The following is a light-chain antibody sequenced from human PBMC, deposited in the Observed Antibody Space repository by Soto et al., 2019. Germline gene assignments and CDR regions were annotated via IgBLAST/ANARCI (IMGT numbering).Light chain of an antibody. Sequence: DIQMTQSPSTLSASVGDSVTVTCRASQSIGTWLAWYQQRPGTAPKLLIDGASSLETGVSSRFSGSGSGTKFTLTITSLHPDDFATYYCQQYATYSPEWTFGQGTKVHIK. V-gene: IGKV1-5*01. CDR2: GAS. J-gene: IGKJ1*01. CDR3: QQYATYSPEWT. CDR1: QSIGTW.